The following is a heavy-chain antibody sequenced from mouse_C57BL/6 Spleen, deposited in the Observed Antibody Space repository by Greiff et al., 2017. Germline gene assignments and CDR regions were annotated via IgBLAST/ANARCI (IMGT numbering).Heavy chain of an antibody. CDR2: IYPGDGDT. J-gene: IGHJ2*01. CDR1: GYAFSSSW. V-gene: IGHV1-82*01. D-gene: IGHD2-4*01. Sequence: QVQLQQSGPELVKPGASVKISCKASGYAFSSSWMNWVKQRPGKGLEWIGRIYPGDGDTNYNGKFKGKATLTADKSSSTAYMQLSSLTSEDSAVYFCARDYDAGYYFDYWGQGTTLTVSS. CDR3: ARDYDAGYYFDY.